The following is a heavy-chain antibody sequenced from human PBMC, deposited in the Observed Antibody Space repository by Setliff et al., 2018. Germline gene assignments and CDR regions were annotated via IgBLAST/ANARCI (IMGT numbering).Heavy chain of an antibody. CDR2: MYNSGNT. CDR1: GGSISHHY. V-gene: IGHV4-59*11. Sequence: TLSLTCTVSGGSISHHYWSWIRQPPGKGLEWVGYMYNSGNTNYNPSLRRRVAISVDKSKNQFSLKLSSVTAADTAVYYCARALLWFGEGMDVWGKGTTVTV. D-gene: IGHD3-10*01. J-gene: IGHJ6*03. CDR3: ARALLWFGEGMDV.